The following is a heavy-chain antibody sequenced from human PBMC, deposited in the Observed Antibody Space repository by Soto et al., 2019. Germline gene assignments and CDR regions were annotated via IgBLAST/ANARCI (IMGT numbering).Heavy chain of an antibody. CDR2: ISAYNGNT. V-gene: IGHV1-18*01. CDR1: GYTFTSYG. CDR3: AREDATIFGVVNYYYGMDV. J-gene: IGHJ6*02. D-gene: IGHD3-3*01. Sequence: ASVKVSCKASGYTFTSYGISWARQAPGQGLERMGWISAYNGNTNYAQNLQGRVTMTTDTSTSTAYMELRSLRSDDTAVYYCAREDATIFGVVNYYYGMDVWGQGTTVTVSS.